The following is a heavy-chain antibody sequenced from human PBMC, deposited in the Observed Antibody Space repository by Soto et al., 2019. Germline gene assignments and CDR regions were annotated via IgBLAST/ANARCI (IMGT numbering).Heavy chain of an antibody. J-gene: IGHJ4*02. V-gene: IGHV4-4*02. CDR3: ASRDPGTSVDY. CDR1: GGSFSSNNW. D-gene: IGHD1-7*01. Sequence: SETLSLTCAVSGGSFSSNNWWPWVRQPPGKGLEWIRQIYRTGSTHYNPSLKTRVTIALDKSENQFSLKVTSLTAADTAVYYCASRDPGTSVDYWGQGTLVTVSS. CDR2: IYRTGST.